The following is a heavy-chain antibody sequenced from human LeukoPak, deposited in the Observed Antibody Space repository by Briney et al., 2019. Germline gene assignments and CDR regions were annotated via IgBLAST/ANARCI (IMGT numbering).Heavy chain of an antibody. V-gene: IGHV3-11*01. CDR2: IRSSDSTT. CDR3: ARVRITGTTPCYSSYMDV. CDR1: GFTFSDYY. J-gene: IGHJ6*03. Sequence: GGSLRLSCAASGFTFSDYYMNWIRQAPGKGLEWVSYIRSSDSTTYYADSVKGRFTISRDNAKNSLYLQMNSLRAEDTAVYYRARVRITGTTPCYSSYMDVWGKGTTVTVSS. D-gene: IGHD1-7*01.